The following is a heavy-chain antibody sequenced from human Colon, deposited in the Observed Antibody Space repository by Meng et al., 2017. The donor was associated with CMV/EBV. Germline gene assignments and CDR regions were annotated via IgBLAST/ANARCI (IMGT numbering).Heavy chain of an antibody. Sequence: GGSLRLSCVASGFTFRNYWMHWVRQSPGKGLVWVSHILNDGSGTGYADSVKGRFTISRDNAKNTLYLQMDSLRVEDTAVYYCARGVKSYYYGMDVWGQGTTVTVSS. CDR2: ILNDGSGT. J-gene: IGHJ6*02. V-gene: IGHV3-74*01. CDR1: GFTFRNYW. CDR3: ARGVKSYYYGMDV.